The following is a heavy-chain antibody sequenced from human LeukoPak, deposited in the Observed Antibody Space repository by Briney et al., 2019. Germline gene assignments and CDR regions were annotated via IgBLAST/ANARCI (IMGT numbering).Heavy chain of an antibody. Sequence: GGSLRLSCAASGFTFSSYGMHWVRQAPGKGLEWVAVIWYDGSNKYYADSVKGRFTISRDNSKNTLYLQMNSLRAEDTAVYYCAKDRGDFWSGYPDAFDIWGQGTMVTVSS. V-gene: IGHV3-30*02. J-gene: IGHJ3*02. CDR1: GFTFSSYG. CDR3: AKDRGDFWSGYPDAFDI. D-gene: IGHD3-3*01. CDR2: IWYDGSNK.